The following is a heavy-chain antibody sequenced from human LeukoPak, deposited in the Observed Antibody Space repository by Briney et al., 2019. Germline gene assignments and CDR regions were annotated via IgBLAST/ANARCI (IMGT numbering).Heavy chain of an antibody. CDR3: ARDRAWNCFDY. CDR1: GFTFSRHG. V-gene: IGHV3-30*03. Sequence: HPGGSLRLSCAPSGFTFSRHGMHWVRQAPGKGLEWVAIISNDGSRKYYAHSVEGRFTISRDNSKNTLYLQMDSLRAEDTAVYYCARDRAWNCFDYWGQGTLVTVSS. CDR2: ISNDGSRK. D-gene: IGHD3-3*01. J-gene: IGHJ4*02.